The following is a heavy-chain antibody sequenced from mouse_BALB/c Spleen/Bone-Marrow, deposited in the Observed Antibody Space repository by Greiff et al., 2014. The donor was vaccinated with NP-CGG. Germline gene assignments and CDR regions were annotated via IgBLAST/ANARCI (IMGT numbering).Heavy chain of an antibody. CDR2: IRNKANGYTT. CDR3: ARDSPLFDY. V-gene: IGHV7-3*02. Sequence: EVNLVESGGGLVQPGGSLRLSCATSGFTFTDYYMSWVRQPPGKALEWLGFIRNKANGYTTEYSASVKGRFTISRDNSQSILYLQMNTLRAEDSATYYCARDSPLFDYWGQGTTLTVSS. J-gene: IGHJ2*01. CDR1: GFTFTDYY.